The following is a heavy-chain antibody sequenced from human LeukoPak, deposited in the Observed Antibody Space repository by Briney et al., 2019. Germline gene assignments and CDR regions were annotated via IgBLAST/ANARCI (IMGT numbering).Heavy chain of an antibody. Sequence: PSETLSLTCAVSGGSINTNNWWSWIRRPPGKGLEWIGEIFHSGNTNYNPSLKSRVTISGEQSKNQFSLKLTSVTAADTAIYYCARARNEILAGYYSFDYWGQGILVTVSS. CDR1: GGSINTNNW. CDR3: ARARNEILAGYYSFDY. V-gene: IGHV4-4*02. CDR2: IFHSGNT. J-gene: IGHJ4*02. D-gene: IGHD3-9*01.